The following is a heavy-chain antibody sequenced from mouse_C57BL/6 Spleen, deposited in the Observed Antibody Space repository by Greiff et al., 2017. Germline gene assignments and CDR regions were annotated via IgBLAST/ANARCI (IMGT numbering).Heavy chain of an antibody. J-gene: IGHJ3*01. CDR3: ARSSYYGSSYVVAY. CDR1: GYTFTSYW. D-gene: IGHD1-1*01. Sequence: QVQLQQPGAELVRPGSSVKLSCKASGYTFTSYWMHWVKQRPIQGLEWIGNIDPSDSETHYNQKFKDKATLTVDKSSSTAYMQLSSLTSEDSAVYYCARSSYYGSSYVVAYWGLGTLVTVSA. V-gene: IGHV1-52*01. CDR2: IDPSDSET.